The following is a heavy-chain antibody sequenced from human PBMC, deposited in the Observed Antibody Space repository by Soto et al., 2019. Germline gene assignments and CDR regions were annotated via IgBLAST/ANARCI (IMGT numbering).Heavy chain of an antibody. J-gene: IGHJ5*02. Sequence: SETLSLTCTVSGGSISSYYWSWIRQPPGKGLEWIGYIYYSGSTNYNPSLKSRVTISVDTSKNQFSLKLSSVTAADTAVYYCASTTSSIAVAGTGGWFDPWGQGTLVTVSS. D-gene: IGHD6-19*01. CDR1: GGSISSYY. CDR2: IYYSGST. CDR3: ASTTSSIAVAGTGGWFDP. V-gene: IGHV4-59*01.